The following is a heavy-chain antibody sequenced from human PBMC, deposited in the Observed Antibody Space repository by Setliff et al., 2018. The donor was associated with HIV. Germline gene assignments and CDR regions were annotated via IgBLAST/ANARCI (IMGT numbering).Heavy chain of an antibody. J-gene: IGHJ4*02. Sequence: AGGSLRLSCAGSGFSFGDHYVAWIRQSPGKGLEWISYISHSGTYTNYADSVKGRFTISRDNSKNVVYLHMNSLTAEDAAIYYCARRTLGFDAAGALDYWGQGTLVTVSS. CDR2: ISHSGTYT. CDR1: GFSFGDHY. D-gene: IGHD2-15*01. CDR3: ARRTLGFDAAGALDY. V-gene: IGHV3-11*03.